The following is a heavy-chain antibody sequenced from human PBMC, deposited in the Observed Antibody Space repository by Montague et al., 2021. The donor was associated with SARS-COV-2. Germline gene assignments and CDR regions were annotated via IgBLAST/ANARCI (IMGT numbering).Heavy chain of an antibody. CDR3: ARSTSGWFIY. CDR1: AGSISSTSFF. J-gene: IGHJ4*02. D-gene: IGHD6-19*01. Sequence: SETLSLTCTVYAGSISSTSFFWAWNCQPPGKGLEWVGSIYSSGTTYYNPSLKGRVTISGDTSRNQLSVRLSSVTAADTAVYYCARSTSGWFIYWGQGTLVTVSS. V-gene: IGHV4-39*01. CDR2: IYSSGTT.